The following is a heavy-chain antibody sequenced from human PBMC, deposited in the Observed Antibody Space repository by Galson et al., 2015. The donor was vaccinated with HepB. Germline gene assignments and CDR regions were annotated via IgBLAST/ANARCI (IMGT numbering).Heavy chain of an antibody. D-gene: IGHD7-27*01. Sequence: SLRLSCAASGFTFTSYTMNWVRQAPGKGLEWLSYIKSDSKTITYADSVKGRFTISRDNAKNSLYLQMNSLRDEDTAVYYCARDRDWGFDYWGRGNLVTVSS. J-gene: IGHJ4*02. CDR1: GFTFTSYT. CDR3: ARDRDWGFDY. V-gene: IGHV3-48*02. CDR2: IKSDSKTI.